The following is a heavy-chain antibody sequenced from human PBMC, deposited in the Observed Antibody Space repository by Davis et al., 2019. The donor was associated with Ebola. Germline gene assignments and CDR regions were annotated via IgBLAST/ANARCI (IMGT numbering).Heavy chain of an antibody. CDR2: VILKSGAT. Sequence: SVKVSCKASGYTFTDYNIHWMRQAPGQGLEWLGRVILKSGATNYAQKFQGRVTMTRDKSISTVYMELSSLRYDDTADYYGARGHNYAHEYWGQGTLVTVSS. V-gene: IGHV1-2*06. CDR3: ARGHNYAHEY. D-gene: IGHD4-11*01. CDR1: GYTFTDYN. J-gene: IGHJ4*02.